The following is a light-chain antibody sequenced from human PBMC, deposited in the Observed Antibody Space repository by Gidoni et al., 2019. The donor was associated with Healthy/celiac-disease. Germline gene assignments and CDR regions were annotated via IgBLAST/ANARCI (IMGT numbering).Light chain of an antibody. V-gene: IGKV2-28*01. CDR3: MRDIQTPRT. Sequence: DIALTQPPLPPPVTPGEPASIPCRSSQSLLHSNGCNYLVWYLQKPGQSTQLLLHLGCKRAPGVPDRCSGSGASTDFTLKISRVEAEDVGVYYCMRDIQTPRTFXXXTKVEIK. J-gene: IGKJ1*01. CDR1: QSLLHSNGCNY. CDR2: LGC.